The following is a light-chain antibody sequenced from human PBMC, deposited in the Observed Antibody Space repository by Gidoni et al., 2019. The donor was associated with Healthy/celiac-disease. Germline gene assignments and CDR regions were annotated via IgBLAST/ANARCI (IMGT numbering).Light chain of an antibody. Sequence: SYVLPPPPSVYVHPGNTARITCGGNNIGSKRVHWYQQKPGQVPVLVVYDDSDRPSGIPERFSGSNSGNTATLTISRVEAGDEADYYCQVWDSSSDHPYVFGTGTKVTVL. CDR1: NIGSKR. CDR2: DDS. V-gene: IGLV3-21*03. CDR3: QVWDSSSDHPYV. J-gene: IGLJ1*01.